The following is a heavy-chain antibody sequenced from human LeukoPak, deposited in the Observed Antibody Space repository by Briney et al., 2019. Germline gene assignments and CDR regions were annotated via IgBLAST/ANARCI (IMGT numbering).Heavy chain of an antibody. V-gene: IGHV1-18*01. CDR1: GYAFSSYG. CDR3: ARGAPRGVWNFYFDY. J-gene: IGHJ4*02. D-gene: IGHD1-7*01. CDR2: VGPYNRKT. Sequence: ASVKVSCKASGYAFSSYGIGWVRQATGKGLDWMGWVGPYNRKTNYSQKFQGRVTMTTDTSTNTAYLELRTLRSDDTAVYYCARGAPRGVWNFYFDYWGQGTLVTVSS.